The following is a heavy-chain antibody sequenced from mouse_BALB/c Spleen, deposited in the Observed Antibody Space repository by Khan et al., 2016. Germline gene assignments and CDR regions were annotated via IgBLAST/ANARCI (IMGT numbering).Heavy chain of an antibody. CDR3: ARDWLRYY. V-gene: IGHV1-9*01. J-gene: IGHJ2*01. D-gene: IGHD1-1*01. CDR2: ILPGSGST. CDR1: GYTFSSYW. Sequence: VQLQQSGAELMKPGASGKISCKATGYTFSSYWIEWIKQRPGHGLEWIGEILPGSGSTNYKENFKGKATFTADTSSNTAYMQLSSLTSEDSAVYYCARDWLRYYWGQGTTLTVSS.